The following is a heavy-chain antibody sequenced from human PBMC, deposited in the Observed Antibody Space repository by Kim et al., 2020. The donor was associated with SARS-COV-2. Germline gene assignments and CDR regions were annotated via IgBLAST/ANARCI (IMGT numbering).Heavy chain of an antibody. V-gene: IGHV4-34*01. CDR2: THSRRT. Sequence: THSRRTTNTPSPRSRVAISVDTSQNQFSLKLSSVTAADTAVYYCARGYYHWGQGTLVTVSS. D-gene: IGHD2-8*01. J-gene: IGHJ5*02. CDR3: ARGYYH.